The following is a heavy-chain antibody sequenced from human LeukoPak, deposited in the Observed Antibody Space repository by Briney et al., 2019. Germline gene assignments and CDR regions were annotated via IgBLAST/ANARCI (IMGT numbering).Heavy chain of an antibody. J-gene: IGHJ4*02. CDR3: ARGNYDTSGYYPWFFDY. CDR2: IIPIFGTT. D-gene: IGHD3-22*01. Sequence: SVKVSCKASGGTFSTYAITWVRQAPGQGLEWMGGIIPIFGTTNYAQKFQGRVTITADESTSTAYMELSSLRSEDTAVYYCARGNYDTSGYYPWFFDYWGQGTLVTVSP. CDR1: GGTFSTYA. V-gene: IGHV1-69*13.